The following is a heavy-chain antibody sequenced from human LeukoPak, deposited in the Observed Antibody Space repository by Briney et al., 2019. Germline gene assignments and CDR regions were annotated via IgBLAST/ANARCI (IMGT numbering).Heavy chain of an antibody. CDR1: GFTFSSYW. J-gene: IGHJ4*02. Sequence: TGGSLRLSCAASGFTFSSYWMSWVRQAPGKGLEWVANVNQCGSEKYYVDSVKGRFTISRDNAKTSLYLQMNSLRADDTAVYYCASSYYGFWNWGQGTLVTVSS. CDR2: VNQCGSEK. V-gene: IGHV3-7*01. D-gene: IGHD3-3*01. CDR3: ASSYYGFWN.